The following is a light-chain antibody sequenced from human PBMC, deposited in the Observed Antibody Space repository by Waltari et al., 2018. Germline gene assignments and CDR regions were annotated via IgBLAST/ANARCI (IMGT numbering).Light chain of an antibody. CDR3: ATWDTNLGSVV. CDR2: DNN. CDR1: FSNLGINS. J-gene: IGLJ3*02. Sequence: QSVLTHPPSVSAAPGQKVTIPFSGSFSNLGINSVSWYQQFPQSAPKVVIYDNNNRASGIPDRFSGSRSGASATLDITGLQSADEAEYYCATWDTNLGSVVFGGGTQLTVL. V-gene: IGLV1-51*01.